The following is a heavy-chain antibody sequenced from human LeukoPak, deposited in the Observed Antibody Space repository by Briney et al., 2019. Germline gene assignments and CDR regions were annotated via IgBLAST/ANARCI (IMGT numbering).Heavy chain of an antibody. Sequence: PSETLSLTCTVSGGSISSYYWSWIRQPPGKGLEWIGYIYYSGSTNYNPSLKSRDTISVDTSKNQFSLKLSSVTAADTAVYYCARAYYYDSSGKTPAGYWGQGTLVTVSS. CDR2: IYYSGST. CDR3: ARAYYYDSSGKTPAGY. CDR1: GGSISSYY. D-gene: IGHD3-22*01. J-gene: IGHJ4*02. V-gene: IGHV4-59*01.